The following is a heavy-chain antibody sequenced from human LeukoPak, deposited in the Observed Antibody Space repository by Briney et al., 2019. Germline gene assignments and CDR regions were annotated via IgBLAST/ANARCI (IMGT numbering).Heavy chain of an antibody. V-gene: IGHV4-4*07. CDR2: IYTSGST. CDR3: ARVSVVTEAFDI. CDR1: GGSISSYY. Sequence: SETLSLTCTVSGGSISSYYWSWIRQPAGKGLEWIGRIYTSGSTNYNPSLKSRVTMSVDTSKNQFSLKLSSVTAADTALYYCARVSVVTEAFDIWGQGTMVTVSS. D-gene: IGHD4-23*01. J-gene: IGHJ3*02.